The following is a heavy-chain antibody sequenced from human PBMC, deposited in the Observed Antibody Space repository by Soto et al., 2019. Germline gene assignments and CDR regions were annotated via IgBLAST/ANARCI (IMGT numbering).Heavy chain of an antibody. CDR1: GFTFSSYS. D-gene: IGHD5-18*01. J-gene: IGHJ5*02. CDR3: ARDKRGYSYGIRNWFDP. Sequence: GGSLRLSCAASGFTFSSYSMNWVRQAPGKGLEWVSSISSSSSYIYYADSVKGRFTISRDNAKNSLYLQMNSLRAEDTAVYYCARDKRGYSYGIRNWFDPWGQGTLVTVSS. V-gene: IGHV3-21*01. CDR2: ISSSSSYI.